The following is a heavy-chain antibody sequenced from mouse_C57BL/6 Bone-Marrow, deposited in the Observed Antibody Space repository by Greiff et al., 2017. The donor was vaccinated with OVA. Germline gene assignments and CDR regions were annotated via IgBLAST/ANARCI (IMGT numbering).Heavy chain of an antibody. CDR1: GYTFTSYW. Sequence: QVHVKQPGAELVRPGSSVKLSCKASGYTFTSYWMDWVKQRPGQGLEWIGNIYPSDSETHYNQKFKDKATLTVDKSSSTAYMQLSSLTSEDSAVYYCASLLWYPHWYFDVWGTGTTVTVSS. CDR3: ASLLWYPHWYFDV. CDR2: IYPSDSET. J-gene: IGHJ1*03. V-gene: IGHV1-61*01. D-gene: IGHD2-10*01.